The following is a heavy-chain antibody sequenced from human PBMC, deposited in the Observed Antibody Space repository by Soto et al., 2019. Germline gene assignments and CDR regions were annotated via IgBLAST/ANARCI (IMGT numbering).Heavy chain of an antibody. CDR3: ARATELRYVEWAVYRGGNYAIDV. CDR2: VSPDSGST. J-gene: IGHJ6*02. D-gene: IGHD3-3*01. CDR1: GSTFSGYD. Sequence: ASVKASSRAPGSTFSGYDINWVQQATGQGLNWRGWVSPDSGSTGYAGVFQGRVTITWDRSTTTAYMDLSSLTSEDPAGYYCARATELRYVEWAVYRGGNYAIDVWGQGTTVTVSS. V-gene: IGHV1-8*01.